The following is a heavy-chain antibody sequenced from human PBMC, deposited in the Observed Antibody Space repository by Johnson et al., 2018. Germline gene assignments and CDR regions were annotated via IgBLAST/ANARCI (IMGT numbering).Heavy chain of an antibody. CDR1: GGSISSYY. CDR3: ARYYYGSGSYYNVRYIDV. D-gene: IGHD3-10*01. Sequence: QVQLQESGPGLVKXSETXSLXCTVSGGSISSYYWSWIRQPPGKGLEWSGYIYYSGSTNYNTPLKRRVTLSVDTSKTQFSRKLSSVTDAGTAVYYCARYYYGSGSYYNVRYIDVWGKGTTVTVSS. J-gene: IGHJ6*03. CDR2: IYYSGST. V-gene: IGHV4-59*01.